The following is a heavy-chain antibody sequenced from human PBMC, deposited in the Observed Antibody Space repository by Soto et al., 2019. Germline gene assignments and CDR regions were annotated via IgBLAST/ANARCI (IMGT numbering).Heavy chain of an antibody. D-gene: IGHD5-12*01. CDR2: IIPIFGTA. V-gene: IGHV1-69*12. CDR3: ARREDGYNDPPYGMDV. CDR1: GGTFSSYA. J-gene: IGHJ6*02. Sequence: QVQLVQSGAEVKKPGSSVKVSCKASGGTFSSYAISWVRQAPGQGLEWMGGIIPIFGTANYAQKFQGRVTITADDSTSTAYMELSSLRSEDTAVYYCARREDGYNDPPYGMDVWGQGTTVTVSS.